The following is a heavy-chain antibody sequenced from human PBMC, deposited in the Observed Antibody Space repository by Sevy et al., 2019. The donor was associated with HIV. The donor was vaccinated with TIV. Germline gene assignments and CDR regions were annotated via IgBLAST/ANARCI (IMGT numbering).Heavy chain of an antibody. Sequence: GESLKISCAASGFTFNNAWMSWVRQAPGKGLEWVGRIKSKTDGGTTDYAAPVKGRFTISRDDSKNTLYLQMNSLKTEDTAMYYCTTGAYYYDSGGYRGFDYWGQGTLVTVSS. CDR3: TTGAYYYDSGGYRGFDY. D-gene: IGHD3-22*01. CDR1: GFTFNNAW. V-gene: IGHV3-15*01. J-gene: IGHJ4*02. CDR2: IKSKTDGGTT.